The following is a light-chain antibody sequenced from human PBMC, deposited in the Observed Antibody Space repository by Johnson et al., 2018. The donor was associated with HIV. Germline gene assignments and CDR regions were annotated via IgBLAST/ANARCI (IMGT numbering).Light chain of an antibody. J-gene: IGLJ1*01. Sequence: QSVLTQPPSVSAAPGQKVTISCSGSSSNIGNNYVSWYQQLPGTAPKLLIYDNNKRPSGIPDRFSGSKSDTSATLGITGLQTGDEADYYCGTWNSSLSAHDYVFGTVTKVTVL. CDR3: GTWNSSLSAHDYV. V-gene: IGLV1-51*01. CDR2: DNN. CDR1: SSNIGNNY.